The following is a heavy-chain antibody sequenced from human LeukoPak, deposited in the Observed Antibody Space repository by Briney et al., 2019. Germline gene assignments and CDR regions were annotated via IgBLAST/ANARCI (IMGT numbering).Heavy chain of an antibody. CDR2: INHSGST. D-gene: IGHD3-10*01. CDR3: ARGYDYYGSGSYRPNHAFDI. CDR1: GGSFSGYY. Sequence: SGTQSLTCAVYGGSFSGYYWSWIRQPPGKGLEWIGEINHSGSTNYNPSLKSRVTISVDTSKNQFSLKLSSVTAADTAVYYCARGYDYYGSGSYRPNHAFDIWGQGTMVTVSS. J-gene: IGHJ3*02. V-gene: IGHV4-34*01.